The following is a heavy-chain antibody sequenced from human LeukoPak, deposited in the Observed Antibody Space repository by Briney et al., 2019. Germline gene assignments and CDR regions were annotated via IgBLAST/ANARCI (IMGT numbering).Heavy chain of an antibody. J-gene: IGHJ4*02. CDR1: GFTFSRYW. CDR3: ARVEASGYDYGAFDY. V-gene: IGHV3-7*01. Sequence: GGSLRLSCAASGFTFSRYWMSWVRQAPGKGLEWVANIKQDGSAKYYVDSVKGRFTISRDNAKNSLYLQMNSLRAEDTAVYYCARVEASGYDYGAFDYWGQGTLVTVSS. CDR2: IKQDGSAK. D-gene: IGHD5-12*01.